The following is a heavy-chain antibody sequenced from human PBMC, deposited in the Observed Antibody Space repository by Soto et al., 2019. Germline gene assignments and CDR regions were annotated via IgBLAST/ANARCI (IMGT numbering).Heavy chain of an antibody. CDR3: AKYINLDYYDSSGYHVPQFDP. CDR2: ISGSGGST. V-gene: IGHV3-23*01. J-gene: IGHJ5*02. D-gene: IGHD3-22*01. CDR1: GFTFSSYA. Sequence: GGSLRLSCAASGFTFSSYAMSWVRQAPGKGLEWVSAISGSGGSTYYADSVKGRFTISRDNSKSTLYLQMNSLRAEDTAVYYCAKYINLDYYDSSGYHVPQFDPWGQGTLVTVSS.